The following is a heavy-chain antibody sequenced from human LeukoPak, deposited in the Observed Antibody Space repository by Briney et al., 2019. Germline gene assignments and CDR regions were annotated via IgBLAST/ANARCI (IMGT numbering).Heavy chain of an antibody. Sequence: PGGSLRLSCAASGFTFSRYEMNWVRQAPGEGLEWVSYISDSGSTIYYADSVKGRFTISRDNAKNSLFHQMNSLRAEDTAIYYCARALASCGGDCYSAGHWGQGTLVTVSS. V-gene: IGHV3-48*03. D-gene: IGHD2-21*02. J-gene: IGHJ4*02. CDR2: ISDSGSTI. CDR1: GFTFSRYE. CDR3: ARALASCGGDCYSAGH.